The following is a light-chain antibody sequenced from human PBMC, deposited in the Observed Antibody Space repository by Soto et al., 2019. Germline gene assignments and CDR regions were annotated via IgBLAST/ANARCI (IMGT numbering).Light chain of an antibody. V-gene: IGKV3-15*01. CDR3: HQYNNWFPFT. J-gene: IGKJ5*01. Sequence: EVVLTQSPATLSVSPGERAILSCRASQSVGSNLGWYQQKPGQAPRLLIYGASTRATGIPARISGSGSGTEFTLTISSLQSEDSAVYYCHQYNNWFPFTFGQGTRLEIK. CDR1: QSVGSN. CDR2: GAS.